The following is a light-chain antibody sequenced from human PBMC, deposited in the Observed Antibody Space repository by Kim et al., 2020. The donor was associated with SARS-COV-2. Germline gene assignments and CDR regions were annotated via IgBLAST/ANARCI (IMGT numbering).Light chain of an antibody. CDR1: QSIGSS. CDR2: AAS. J-gene: IGKJ2*01. CDR3: QQSYSTPYT. V-gene: IGKV1-39*01. Sequence: DIQMTQSPSSLSASVGDRVTITCRASQSIGSSLNWYQQKPGKAPKVLIYAASSLQSGVPSRFSGSGSGTDFTLTISSLQPEDFATYYCQQSYSTPYTFGQGTKLEIK.